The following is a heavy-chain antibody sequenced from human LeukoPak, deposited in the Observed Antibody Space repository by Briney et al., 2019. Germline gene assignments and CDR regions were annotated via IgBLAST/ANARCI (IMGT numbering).Heavy chain of an antibody. V-gene: IGHV3-30-3*01. Sequence: PGGSPRLSCAASGFTFSSYAMHWVRQAPGKGLEWVAVISYDGSNKYYADSVKGRFTISRDNSKNTLYLQMNSLRAEDTAVYYCARISYYYDSSGSYSDYWGQGTLVTVSS. CDR1: GFTFSSYA. J-gene: IGHJ4*02. D-gene: IGHD3-22*01. CDR2: ISYDGSNK. CDR3: ARISYYYDSSGSYSDY.